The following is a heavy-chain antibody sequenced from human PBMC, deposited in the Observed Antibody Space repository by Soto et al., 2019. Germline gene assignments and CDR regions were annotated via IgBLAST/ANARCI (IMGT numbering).Heavy chain of an antibody. CDR1: GGSFSGYY. Sequence: SETLSLTCAVYGGSFSGYYWSWIRQPPGKGLEWIGEIYHCGSTNYNPSLMSRVTISVDTSKNQFSLKLISVTAADTAVYYCARGYTTPSPFSSSWYFYYYGMDVWGQGTTVTVSS. CDR2: IYHCGST. V-gene: IGHV4-34*01. D-gene: IGHD6-13*01. CDR3: ARGYTTPSPFSSSWYFYYYGMDV. J-gene: IGHJ6*02.